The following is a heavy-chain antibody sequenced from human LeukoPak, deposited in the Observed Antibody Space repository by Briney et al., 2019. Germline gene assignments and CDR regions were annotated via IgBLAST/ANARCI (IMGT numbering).Heavy chain of an antibody. V-gene: IGHV3-48*01. Sequence: GGSLRLSCAASGFTFSSYSMNWVRQAPGKGLEWVSYISSSSSTIYYADSVTGRFTISRDNAKNSLYLQMNSLRAEDTAVYYCARDNIAVAGGDAFDIWGQGTMVTVSS. CDR2: ISSSSSTI. CDR3: ARDNIAVAGGDAFDI. CDR1: GFTFSSYS. D-gene: IGHD6-19*01. J-gene: IGHJ3*02.